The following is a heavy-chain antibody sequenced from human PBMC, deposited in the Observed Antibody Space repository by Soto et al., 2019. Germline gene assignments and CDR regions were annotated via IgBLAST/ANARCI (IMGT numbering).Heavy chain of an antibody. V-gene: IGHV3-74*01. CDR1: GFTFSSYW. CDR3: ASGLPNCSSFDS. CDR2: VSSDGSST. Sequence: EVQLVESGGGLVQPGESLRLSCAASGFTFSSYWMHWIRQAPGKGLVWVSRVSSDGSSTVYANSVKGRLTISRDNAKNTLYLQMNSLSDEHTAVYYCASGLPNCSSFDSWGQGTLVTVSS. D-gene: IGHD6-6*01. J-gene: IGHJ4*02.